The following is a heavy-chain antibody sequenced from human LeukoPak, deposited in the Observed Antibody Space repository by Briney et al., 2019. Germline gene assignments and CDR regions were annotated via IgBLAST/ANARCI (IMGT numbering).Heavy chain of an antibody. CDR2: INPNSGDT. CDR3: ASSPVWGFLTGSLDN. CDR1: GYTFTGYH. V-gene: IGHV1-2*06. D-gene: IGHD3-9*01. Sequence: GSVKVSCKASGYTFTGYHMHWVRQAPGQGLEWMGRINPNSGDTNYAQKFQGRVTTTRDTSISTAYMELSRLRSDDTAVYYCASSPVWGFLTGSLDNWGQGALVSVSS. J-gene: IGHJ4*02.